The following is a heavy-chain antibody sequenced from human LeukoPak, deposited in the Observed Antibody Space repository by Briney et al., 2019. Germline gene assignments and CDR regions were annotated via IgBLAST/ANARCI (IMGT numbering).Heavy chain of an antibody. J-gene: IGHJ4*02. CDR3: ARMGYSSGWYRG. V-gene: IGHV3-53*01. Sequence: GGSLRLSGAASGFTVSSNYMSWVRQAPGKGLEWVSVIYSGGSTNYADSVKGRFTISRDNSENTLYLQMNSLRAEDTAVYYCARMGYSSGWYRGWGQGTLVTVSS. CDR1: GFTVSSNY. CDR2: IYSGGST. D-gene: IGHD6-19*01.